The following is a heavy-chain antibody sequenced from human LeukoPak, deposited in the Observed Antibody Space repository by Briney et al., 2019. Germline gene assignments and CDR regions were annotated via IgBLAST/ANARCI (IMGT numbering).Heavy chain of an antibody. V-gene: IGHV4-34*01. CDR2: IFHTGST. D-gene: IGHD3-16*01. J-gene: IGHJ4*02. Sequence: SETLSLTCAVSGGSFTVYYWSWIRQSPGQGLEWIGEIFHTGSTIYNPSLESRVTISVDTSKSQFSLNLNSVTAADTAVYYCVGGHDYIWGMSDYWGRGTQVTVSS. CDR1: GGSFTVYY. CDR3: VGGHDYIWGMSDY.